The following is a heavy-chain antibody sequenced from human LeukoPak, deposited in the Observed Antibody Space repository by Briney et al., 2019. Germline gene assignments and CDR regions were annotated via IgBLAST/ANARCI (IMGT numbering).Heavy chain of an antibody. CDR2: ISGSNGNT. Sequence: GASVKVSCKASGGTFSSYAISWVRQAPGQGLEWMGWISGSNGNTNYAQKLQGRVTMTTDTSTGTAYMELRSLRSDDTAVYYCARSGRCTYYYFDYWGQGTLVTVSS. CDR3: ARSGRCTYYYFDY. V-gene: IGHV1-18*01. CDR1: GGTFSSYA. J-gene: IGHJ4*02. D-gene: IGHD5-12*01.